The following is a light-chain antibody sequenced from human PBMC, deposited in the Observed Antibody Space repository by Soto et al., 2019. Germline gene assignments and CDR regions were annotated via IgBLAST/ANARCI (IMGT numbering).Light chain of an antibody. Sequence: EIVLTQSPGTLSLSPGERATLSCRASQSVSRNSLAWYQHKRGQAPRLLIYAASSRATGIPDRFSGSGSGTDFTLTISRLEPEDFAVYYCQQYGSSPVTFGTGTKVEIK. CDR2: AAS. V-gene: IGKV3-20*01. CDR3: QQYGSSPVT. CDR1: QSVSRNS. J-gene: IGKJ3*01.